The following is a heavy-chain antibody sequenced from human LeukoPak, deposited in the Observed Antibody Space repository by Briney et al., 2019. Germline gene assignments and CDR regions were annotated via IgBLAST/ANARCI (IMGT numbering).Heavy chain of an antibody. CDR1: GFTFSNYA. CDR3: AKDFYGSGSYYTVAFDI. V-gene: IGHV3-23*01. D-gene: IGHD3-10*01. Sequence: GGSLRLSCAASGFTFSNYAMTWVRQAPGKGLEWVSSIDGSATDTYYADSVKGRFTISRDNSRNTQYLQMNSLRAEDTAVYYCAKDFYGSGSYYTVAFDIWGQGTVVTVSS. CDR2: IDGSATDT. J-gene: IGHJ3*02.